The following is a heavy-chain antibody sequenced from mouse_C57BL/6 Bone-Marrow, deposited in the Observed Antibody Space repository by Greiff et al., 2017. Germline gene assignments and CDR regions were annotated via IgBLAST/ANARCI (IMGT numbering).Heavy chain of an antibody. V-gene: IGHV1-47*01. Sequence: VQLQESGAELVKPGASVKMSCKASGYTFTTYPIEWMKQNHGKSLEWIGNFHPYNDDTKYNEKFKGKATLTVEKSSSTVYLELSRLTSDDSAVYYCARGGYYGSSPAWFAYWGQGTLVTVSA. CDR2: FHPYNDDT. D-gene: IGHD1-1*01. CDR1: GYTFTTYP. J-gene: IGHJ3*01. CDR3: ARGGYYGSSPAWFAY.